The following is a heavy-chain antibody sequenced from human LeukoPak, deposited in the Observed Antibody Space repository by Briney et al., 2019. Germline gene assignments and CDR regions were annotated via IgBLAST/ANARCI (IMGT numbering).Heavy chain of an antibody. CDR1: GFTFSDYY. Sequence: GGSLRLSCAASGFTFSDYYMSWIPQAPGKGLEWVSYISSSGSTIYYADSVKGRFTISRDNAKNSLYLQMNSLRAEDTAVYYCAREASYDILTGYYYYYYGMDVWGQGTTVTVSS. J-gene: IGHJ6*02. CDR2: ISSSGSTI. V-gene: IGHV3-11*01. D-gene: IGHD3-9*01. CDR3: AREASYDILTGYYYYYYGMDV.